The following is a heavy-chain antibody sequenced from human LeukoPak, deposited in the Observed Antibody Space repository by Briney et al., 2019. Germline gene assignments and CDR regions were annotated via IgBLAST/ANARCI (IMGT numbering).Heavy chain of an antibody. Sequence: SQTLSLTCAVSGGSISSGGYSWSWIRQPPGKGLEWIGYIYHSGSTYYNPSLKSRVTISVDRSKNQFSLKLGSVTAADTAVYYCAGEGVAAAGTGGDDVFYIWGQGTMVTVSS. CDR3: AGEGVAAAGTGGDDVFYI. CDR2: IYHSGST. V-gene: IGHV4-30-2*01. CDR1: GGSISSGGYS. J-gene: IGHJ3*02. D-gene: IGHD6-13*01.